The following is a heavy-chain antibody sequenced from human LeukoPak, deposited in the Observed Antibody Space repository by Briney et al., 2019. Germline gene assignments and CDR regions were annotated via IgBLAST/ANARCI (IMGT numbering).Heavy chain of an antibody. CDR2: ISGSGCST. D-gene: IGHD2-2*01. J-gene: IGHJ4*02. Sequence: GGSLRLSCAASVFTLSPCAMGWVRQAPGKGLGWVSAISGSGCSTFYADSVKGRFTISRDNSKNTVYLQMSGLSAEHTALYYCAKAHCSPTSCSRIDYWGQGTLVTVSS. V-gene: IGHV3-23*01. CDR3: AKAHCSPTSCSRIDY. CDR1: VFTLSPCA.